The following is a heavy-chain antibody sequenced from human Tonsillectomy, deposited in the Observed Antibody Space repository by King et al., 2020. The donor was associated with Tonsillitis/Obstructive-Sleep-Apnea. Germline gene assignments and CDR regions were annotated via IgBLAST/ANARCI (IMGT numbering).Heavy chain of an antibody. CDR1: GGSFSGYY. Sequence: VQLPQWGAGLLKPSETLSLPCAVYGGSFSGYYWSWIRQPPGKGLEWIGEINHSGSTNYNPSLKSRVTISVDTSKNQFSLKLSSVTAADTAAYYCARVLRFLEWFPYMDVWGKGTTVTVSS. J-gene: IGHJ6*03. CDR2: INHSGST. CDR3: ARVLRFLEWFPYMDV. V-gene: IGHV4-34*01. D-gene: IGHD3-3*01.